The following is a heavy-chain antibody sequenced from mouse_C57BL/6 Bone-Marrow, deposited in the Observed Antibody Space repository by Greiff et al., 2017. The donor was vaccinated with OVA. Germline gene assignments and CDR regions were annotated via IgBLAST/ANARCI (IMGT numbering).Heavy chain of an antibody. Sequence: QVQLQQSGAELVKPGASVKLSCKASGYTFTSYWMHWVKQRPGQGLEWIGMIHPNSGSTNYNEKFKSKATLTVDKSSSTAYMQLSSLTSEDSAVYYCARRDGYDVNAMDYWGQGTSVTVSS. D-gene: IGHD2-2*01. CDR1: GYTFTSYW. J-gene: IGHJ4*01. CDR3: ARRDGYDVNAMDY. CDR2: IHPNSGST. V-gene: IGHV1-64*01.